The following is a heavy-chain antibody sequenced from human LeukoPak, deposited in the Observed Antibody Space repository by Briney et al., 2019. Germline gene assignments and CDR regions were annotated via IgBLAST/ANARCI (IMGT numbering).Heavy chain of an antibody. D-gene: IGHD1-26*01. CDR1: GGTFSSYA. J-gene: IGHJ5*02. CDR3: AIEPWDSYNWFDP. V-gene: IGHV1-69*05. Sequence: SVKVSCKASGGTFSSYAISWVRQAPGQGLEWMGGIIPIFGTANYAQKFQGRVTITTDESTSTAYMELSSLRSEDTAVYYCAIEPWDSYNWFDPWGQGTLVTVSS. CDR2: IIPIFGTA.